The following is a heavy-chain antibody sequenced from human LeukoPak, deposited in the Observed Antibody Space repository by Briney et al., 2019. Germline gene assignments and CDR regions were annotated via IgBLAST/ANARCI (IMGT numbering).Heavy chain of an antibody. CDR1: GFTFSSYS. D-gene: IGHD4-17*01. CDR3: ARENTVTTWGDAFDI. Sequence: GGSLRLSCAASGFTFSSYSMNWVRQAPGKGLEWVSSIISSSYIYYADSVKGRFTTSQDNAKNSLYLQMNRLRAEATAVYYCARENTVTTWGDAFDIWGQGTMVTVSS. CDR2: IISSSYI. V-gene: IGHV3-21*01. J-gene: IGHJ3*02.